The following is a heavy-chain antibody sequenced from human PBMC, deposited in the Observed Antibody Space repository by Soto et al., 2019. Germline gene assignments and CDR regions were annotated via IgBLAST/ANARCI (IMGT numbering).Heavy chain of an antibody. CDR3: ARDLGYYGSGKTEKYFQH. D-gene: IGHD3-10*01. CDR2: ISYDGSNK. Sequence: GGSLRLSCAASGFTFSSYAMHWVRQAPGKGLEWVAVISYDGSNKYYADSVKGRFTISRDNSKNTLYLQMNSLRAEDTAVYYCARDLGYYGSGKTEKYFQHWRQGTLVTVSS. CDR1: GFTFSSYA. J-gene: IGHJ1*01. V-gene: IGHV3-30-3*01.